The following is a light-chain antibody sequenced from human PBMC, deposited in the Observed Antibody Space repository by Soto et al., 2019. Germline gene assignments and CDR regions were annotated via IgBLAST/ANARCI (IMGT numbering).Light chain of an antibody. CDR3: QQYNSYSQT. V-gene: IGKV1-5*03. J-gene: IGKJ1*01. CDR2: KAS. CDR1: QSISSW. Sequence: DIQMTQSPSTLSASVGDRVTITCRASQSISSWLAWYQQKPGKAHNLLIYKASSLQSGVPSRFSGSESETEFDLAISSLQPDDFATYYCQQYNSYSQTVGQGTKVEIK.